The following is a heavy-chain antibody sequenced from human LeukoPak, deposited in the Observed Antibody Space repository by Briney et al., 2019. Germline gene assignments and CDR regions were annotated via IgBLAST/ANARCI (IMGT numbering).Heavy chain of an antibody. V-gene: IGHV3-23*01. CDR3: AKMRGGCSSGRRDFDY. CDR1: ELTFSTYA. D-gene: IGHD6-19*01. Sequence: GGSLSLSWAASELTFSTYAMSWVRQAPGMGLEWVSTIRGGGSSTYYADSVKGRFTISRDNSKSTLYVQMNSLRAEDTAVYYCAKMRGGCSSGRRDFDYWGQGTLVTVSS. J-gene: IGHJ4*02. CDR2: IRGGGSST.